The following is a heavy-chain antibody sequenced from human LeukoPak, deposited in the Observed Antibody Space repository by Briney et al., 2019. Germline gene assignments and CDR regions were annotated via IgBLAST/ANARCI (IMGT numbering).Heavy chain of an antibody. CDR3: ARVQRWPTCFDY. J-gene: IGHJ4*02. V-gene: IGHV3-11*04. D-gene: IGHD6-19*01. CDR2: ISGSGTTV. Sequence: GGSFRYPCSLPAFPSTASHMSWFRRARGKGLTGVSYISGSGTTVYYADSVKGRFTISRDNANISLYLQMNSLRAEDTAMYYCARVQRWPTCFDYWGQGTLVTVSS. CDR1: AFPSTASH.